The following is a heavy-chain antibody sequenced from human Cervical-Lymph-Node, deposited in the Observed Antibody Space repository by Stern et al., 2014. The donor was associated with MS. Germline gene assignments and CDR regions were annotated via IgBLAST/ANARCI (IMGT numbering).Heavy chain of an antibody. V-gene: IGHV4-34*01. CDR3: ARGQVRRWFDP. CDR1: GGSFSGYY. CDR2: INHSGST. Sequence: QVQLHQWGAGLLKPSETLSLTCAVYGGSFSGYYWSWIRQPPGKGLEWIGEINHSGSTNYNPSLKSRVTISVDTSKNQFSLKLSSVTAADTAVYYCARGQVRRWFDPWGQGTLVTVSS. J-gene: IGHJ5*02.